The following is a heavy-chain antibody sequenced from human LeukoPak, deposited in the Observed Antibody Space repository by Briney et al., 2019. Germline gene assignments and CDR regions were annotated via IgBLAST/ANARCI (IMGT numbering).Heavy chain of an antibody. Sequence: GASVKLSCKSSGYTFTIYDINWVRQAPGQGLEWMGWMNPNSGSTGYAQKFQGRVTITRNTSISTAYMELSGLRSEDTAVYYCARGRSTGYPYYFEYWGQGTLVTVSS. V-gene: IGHV1-8*03. J-gene: IGHJ4*02. CDR1: GYTFTIYD. CDR2: MNPNSGST. D-gene: IGHD5-12*01. CDR3: ARGRSTGYPYYFEY.